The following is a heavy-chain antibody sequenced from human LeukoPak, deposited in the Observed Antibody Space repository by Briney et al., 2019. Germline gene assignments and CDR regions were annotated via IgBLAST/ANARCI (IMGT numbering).Heavy chain of an antibody. D-gene: IGHD6-6*01. Sequence: SQSLSLTCALSGAIVSSNSAAWNWLRQSPSRGLEWLARTYYRSKWYNDYAVSVKSRITINPDTSKNQFSLQLNSVTTEDTAVYYCAREVKYSSSSGLDYWGQGTLVTVSS. V-gene: IGHV6-1*01. CDR1: GAIVSSNSAA. CDR2: TYYRSKWYN. J-gene: IGHJ4*02. CDR3: AREVKYSSSSGLDY.